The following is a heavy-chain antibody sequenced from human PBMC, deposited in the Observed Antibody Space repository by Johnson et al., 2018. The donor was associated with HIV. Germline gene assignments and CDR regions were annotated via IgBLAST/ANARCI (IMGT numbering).Heavy chain of an antibody. V-gene: IGHV3-15*01. D-gene: IGHD7-27*01. CDR2: IKRKTDGGTT. Sequence: EVQLVESGGGLVQPGGSLRVSCAASGFTFSSYAMSWVRQAPGKGLEWVGRIKRKTDGGTTDYAAPVKGRFTISRDDSKNTLYLQMNSLKTEDTAVYYCSTPRPNWGWNAFHIWGQGTMVTVSS. CDR1: GFTFSSYA. J-gene: IGHJ3*02. CDR3: STPRPNWGWNAFHI.